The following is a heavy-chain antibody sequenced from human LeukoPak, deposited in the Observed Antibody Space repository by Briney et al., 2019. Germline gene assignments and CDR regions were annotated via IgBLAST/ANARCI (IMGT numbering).Heavy chain of an antibody. Sequence: GGSLRLSCAASGITFSSYGMSWVRQAPGKGLEWVSSISSTGGTTYYADSVKGRFTISRDNSKNTLYLQMNSLKIEDTAVYYCTTSLTSGAYIDYWGQGTLVTVSS. J-gene: IGHJ4*02. CDR1: GITFSSYG. V-gene: IGHV3-23*01. CDR2: ISSTGGTT. CDR3: TTSLTSGAYIDY. D-gene: IGHD2-15*01.